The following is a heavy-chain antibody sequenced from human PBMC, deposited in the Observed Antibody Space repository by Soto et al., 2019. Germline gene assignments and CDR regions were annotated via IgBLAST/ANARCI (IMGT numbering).Heavy chain of an antibody. CDR2: ILPIFGRA. V-gene: IGHV1-69*15. Sequence: QVQLVQSGAEVKKPGSSVKVSCKASGGNFSTSSMNWVRQAPEQGPEWMGNILPIFGRADYAQKFQGRVTITANESTKTVYIELRSLLSADTAVYYCARGHEFGGNADAFDIWGQVTVVTVSS. D-gene: IGHD2-15*01. CDR1: GGNFSTSS. CDR3: ARGHEFGGNADAFDI. J-gene: IGHJ3*02.